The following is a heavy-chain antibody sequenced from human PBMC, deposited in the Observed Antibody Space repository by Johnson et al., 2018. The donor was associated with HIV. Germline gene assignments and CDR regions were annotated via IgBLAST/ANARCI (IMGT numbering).Heavy chain of an antibody. CDR3: ARDTLGYFVWGSYDAFDI. CDR2: ITGGGDNT. Sequence: VQLVESGGGLVQPGGSLGLSCAASGLTFSNYAMSWVRHTPGKGLEWVAVITGGGDNTYYADSVKGRFTISRDNTKNSLYLQMNSLRSEETAVYFCARDTLGYFVWGSYDAFDIWGQGTMVTVSS. D-gene: IGHD3-16*01. V-gene: IGHV3-23*04. J-gene: IGHJ3*02. CDR1: GLTFSNYA.